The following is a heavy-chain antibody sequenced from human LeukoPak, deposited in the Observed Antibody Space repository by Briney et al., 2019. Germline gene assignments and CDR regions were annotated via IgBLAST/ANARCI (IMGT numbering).Heavy chain of an antibody. D-gene: IGHD2-2*01. CDR2: ISGSGGGT. V-gene: IGHV3-23*01. Sequence: GGSLRLSCAASGFTFSSYAMSWVRQAPGKGLEWVSAISGSGGGTYYAASVKGRFTISRDNSKNTLYLQMNSLRAEDTAVYYCAKDLGFGYCSSTSCKFATYFDYWGQGTLVTVSS. CDR1: GFTFSSYA. J-gene: IGHJ4*02. CDR3: AKDLGFGYCSSTSCKFATYFDY.